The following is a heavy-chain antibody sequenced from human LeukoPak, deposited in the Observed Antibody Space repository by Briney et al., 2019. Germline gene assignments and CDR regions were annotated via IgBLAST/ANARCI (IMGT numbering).Heavy chain of an antibody. CDR3: ARVELPIAVAGDDY. CDR2: ISYDGSNK. D-gene: IGHD6-19*01. J-gene: IGHJ4*02. CDR1: GFTFSSYA. Sequence: PGGSLRLSCAASGFTFSSYAMHWVRQAPGKGLEWVAVISYDGSNKYYADSVKGRFTISRDNSKNTLYLQMNSLRAEDTAVYYCARVELPIAVAGDDYWGQGTLVTVSS. V-gene: IGHV3-30*04.